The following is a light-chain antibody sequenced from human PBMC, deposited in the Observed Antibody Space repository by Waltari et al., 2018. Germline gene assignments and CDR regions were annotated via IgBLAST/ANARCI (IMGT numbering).Light chain of an antibody. Sequence: EIVMTQSPATLSVSPGGRATLSCRASQSVSSNLAWYQQKPGSAPRLLIYGASTRATGLAARFSGTGSGTAFTLTISSLQSEDFAVYYCQQYNNWPPLFTFGPGTKVDMK. CDR3: QQYNNWPPLFT. J-gene: IGKJ3*01. V-gene: IGKV3D-15*01. CDR1: QSVSSN. CDR2: GAS.